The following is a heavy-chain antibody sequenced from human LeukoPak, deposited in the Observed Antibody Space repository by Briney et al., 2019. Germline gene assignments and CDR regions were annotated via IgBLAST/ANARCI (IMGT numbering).Heavy chain of an antibody. CDR1: EFSVGSNY. Sequence: PGGSLRLSCAASEFSVGSNYMTWVRQAPGKGLEWVSAISGSGGSTYYADSVKGRFTISRDNSKNTLYLQMNSLRAEDTAVYYCAKEHYDILTGYFTPFDYWGQGTLVTVSS. CDR2: ISGSGGST. J-gene: IGHJ4*02. V-gene: IGHV3-23*01. D-gene: IGHD3-9*01. CDR3: AKEHYDILTGYFTPFDY.